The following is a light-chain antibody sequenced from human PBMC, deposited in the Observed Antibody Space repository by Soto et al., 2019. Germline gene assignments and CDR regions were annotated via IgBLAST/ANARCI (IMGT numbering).Light chain of an antibody. CDR1: SSDVGGYDS. V-gene: IGLV2-14*01. Sequence: QSVLTQPASMSGSPGQSITISCTGTSSDVGGYDSVSWYQQPPGEAPKLVIYEVNNRPSGISDRFSGSKSGNTASLTISGLQSEDEADYYCSSYATNNTLLFGGGTKVTVL. J-gene: IGLJ2*01. CDR2: EVN. CDR3: SSYATNNTLL.